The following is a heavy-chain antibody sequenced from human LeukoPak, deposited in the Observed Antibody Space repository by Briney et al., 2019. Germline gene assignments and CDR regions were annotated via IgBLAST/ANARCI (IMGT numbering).Heavy chain of an antibody. J-gene: IGHJ4*02. CDR2: ISSSTNTI. CDR3: ARELNGYGYYFFDY. Sequence: GGSLRLSCAASGFTFSSYSMNWVRQAPGKGLEWVSSISSSTNTIYYADSVKGRFTISRDNAKNSLYLQMNGLGAEDTAVYYCARELNGYGYYFFDYWGPGTLVTVSS. CDR1: GFTFSSYS. D-gene: IGHD3-16*01. V-gene: IGHV3-48*04.